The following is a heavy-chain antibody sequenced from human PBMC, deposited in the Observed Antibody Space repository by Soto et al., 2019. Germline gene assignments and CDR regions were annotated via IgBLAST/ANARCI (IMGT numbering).Heavy chain of an antibody. V-gene: IGHV3-48*01. J-gene: IGHJ4*02. CDR3: ARDGKWLRFCFFDY. Sequence: GGYLRLSCAASGFTCNSYSMYWVRQAPGKGLEWVSYISSSSSTIYYADSVKGRFTISRDNAKNSLYLQMNSLRAEDTAVYYCARDGKWLRFCFFDYWGQGTLVTVSS. CDR1: GFTCNSYS. CDR2: ISSSSSTI. D-gene: IGHD5-12*01.